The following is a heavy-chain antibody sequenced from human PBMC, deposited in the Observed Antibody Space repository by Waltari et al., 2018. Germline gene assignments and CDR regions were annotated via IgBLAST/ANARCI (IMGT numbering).Heavy chain of an antibody. D-gene: IGHD6-19*01. Sequence: QVQLVESGGGVVQPGGSLRLSCAASGFTFSSYGMHWVSQAPGKGLEWVAFIRYDGSNKYYVDSVKGRFTISRDNAKNSLYLQMNSLRAEDTAVYYCARDQVAVAGTGICYWGQGTLVTVSS. CDR1: GFTFSSYG. CDR3: ARDQVAVAGTGICY. CDR2: IRYDGSNK. V-gene: IGHV3-30*02. J-gene: IGHJ4*02.